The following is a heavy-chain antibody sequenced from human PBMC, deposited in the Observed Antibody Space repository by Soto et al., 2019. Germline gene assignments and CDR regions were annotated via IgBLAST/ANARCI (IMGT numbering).Heavy chain of an antibody. CDR1: GFTFSSYA. D-gene: IGHD2-15*01. V-gene: IGHV3-23*01. Sequence: EVQLLESGGELVQPGGSLRLSCAASGFTFSSYAMTWVRQGPGKGPEWVASIVGSGGTTYYAGSVKGRFTISRDNSKNTLFLDVNSLRADDTALYYCAKCSGGSCYSALDYCGQGTLVTVSS. CDR2: IVGSGGTT. CDR3: AKCSGGSCYSALDY. J-gene: IGHJ4*02.